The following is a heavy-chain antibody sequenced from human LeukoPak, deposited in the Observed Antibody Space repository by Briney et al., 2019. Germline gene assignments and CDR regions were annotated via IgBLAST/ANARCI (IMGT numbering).Heavy chain of an antibody. CDR2: IYYSGST. D-gene: IGHD3-22*01. V-gene: IGHV4-59*01. CDR3: ARDFYYYDTSGYYPPFEY. Sequence: ETSETLSLTCTVSGGSIRSYYWSWIRQPPGKGLEWIGYIYYSGSTNYNPSLKSRVTISVDTSKNQFSLKLSSVTAADTAVYYCARDFYYYDTSGYYPPFEYWGQGTLVTVSS. J-gene: IGHJ4*02. CDR1: GGSIRSYY.